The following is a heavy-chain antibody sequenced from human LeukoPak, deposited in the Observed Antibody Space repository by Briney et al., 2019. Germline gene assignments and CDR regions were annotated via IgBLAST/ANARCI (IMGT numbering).Heavy chain of an antibody. CDR3: GSPPPYYDILGYYYYYMDV. CDR1: GGTFSSYA. V-gene: IGHV1-69*05. D-gene: IGHD3-9*01. Sequence: SVKVSCKASGGTFSSYAISWVRQAPGQGLEWMGGIIPIFGTANYAQKFQGRVTITTDESTSTAYMELSSLRSEDTAVYYCGSPPPYYDILGYYYYYMDVWGKGTTVTVSS. J-gene: IGHJ6*03. CDR2: IIPIFGTA.